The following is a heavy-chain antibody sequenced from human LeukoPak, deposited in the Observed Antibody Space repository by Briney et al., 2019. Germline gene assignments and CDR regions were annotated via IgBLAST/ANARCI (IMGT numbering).Heavy chain of an antibody. J-gene: IGHJ3*02. CDR1: EFTFSNYD. D-gene: IGHD3-22*01. V-gene: IGHV3-30*18. Sequence: PGRSLRLSCAASEFTFSNYDMHWVRQAPGKGLEWVAVISYDGSNKYYVDSVRGRFTISRDNSKNTLYLQMNSLRAEDTAVYYCAKGYGPYYYDSSLDIWGQGTMVTVSS. CDR3: AKGYGPYYYDSSLDI. CDR2: ISYDGSNK.